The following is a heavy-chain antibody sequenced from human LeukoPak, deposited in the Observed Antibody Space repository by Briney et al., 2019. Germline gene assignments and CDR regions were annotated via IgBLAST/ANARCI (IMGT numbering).Heavy chain of an antibody. V-gene: IGHV3-21*04. D-gene: IGHD3-10*01. CDR2: ISSTSSYI. CDR3: AKGDFYGSGRDYYYYYMDV. Sequence: PGGSLRLSCAASGFNFSTYNMNWVRQAPGKGLEWVSSISSTSSYIYYADSLKGRFTISRDNAKNSLSLQMTSLRAEDTAVYNCAKGDFYGSGRDYYYYYMDVWGKGTTVTISS. J-gene: IGHJ6*03. CDR1: GFNFSTYN.